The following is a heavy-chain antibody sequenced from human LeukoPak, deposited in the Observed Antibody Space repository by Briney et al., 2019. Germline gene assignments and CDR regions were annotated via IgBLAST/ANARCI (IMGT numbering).Heavy chain of an antibody. CDR1: GFTFSSYG. J-gene: IGHJ6*03. V-gene: IGHV3-30*02. CDR2: IRYDGSNK. D-gene: IGHD3-22*01. Sequence: GGSLRLSCAASGFTFSSYGMHWVRQAPGKGLEWVAFIRYDGSNKYYADSVKGRFTISRDNSKNTLYLQMNSLRAEDTAVYYCAKWKDYYDSSGYYGVYNYYMDVWGRGTTVTVSS. CDR3: AKWKDYYDSSGYYGVYNYYMDV.